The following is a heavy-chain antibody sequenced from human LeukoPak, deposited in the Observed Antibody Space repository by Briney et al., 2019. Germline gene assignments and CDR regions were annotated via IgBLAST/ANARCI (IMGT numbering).Heavy chain of an antibody. CDR2: IYYSGST. D-gene: IGHD1-26*01. Sequence: SETLSLTCTGSGGSISSSSYYWGWIRQPPGKGLEWIGSIYYSGSTYYNPSLKSRVTISVDTSKNQFSLKLSSVTAADTAVYYCARGEWELSYAFDIWGQGTMVTVSS. CDR3: ARGEWELSYAFDI. V-gene: IGHV4-39*07. CDR1: GGSISSSSYY. J-gene: IGHJ3*02.